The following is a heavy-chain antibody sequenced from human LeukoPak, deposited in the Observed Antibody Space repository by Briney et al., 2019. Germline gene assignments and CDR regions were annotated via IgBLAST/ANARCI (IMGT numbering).Heavy chain of an antibody. CDR3: ARDRLGSGSSSYYYYYGMDV. V-gene: IGHV3-30*04. J-gene: IGHJ6*02. Sequence: GGSLRLSCAASGFTFSSYAMHWVRQAPGKGLEWVAVISYDGSNKYYADSVKGQFTISRDNSKNTLYLQMNSLRAEDTAVYYCARDRLGSGSSSYYYYYGMDVWGQGTTVTVSS. D-gene: IGHD3-10*01. CDR2: ISYDGSNK. CDR1: GFTFSSYA.